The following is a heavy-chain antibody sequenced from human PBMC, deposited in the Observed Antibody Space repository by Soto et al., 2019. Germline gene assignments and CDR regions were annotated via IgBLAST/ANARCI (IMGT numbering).Heavy chain of an antibody. CDR1: GFTFSSYG. Sequence: GGSLRLSCAASGFTFSSYGMHWVRQAPGKGLEWVAVISYDGSNKYYADSVKGRFTISRDNSKNTLYLQMNSLRAEDTAVLVCAKDLHGSTLTSCYYSRYVWCKGTTSIVFS. CDR3: AKDLHGSTLTSCYYSRYV. D-gene: IGHD6-13*01. V-gene: IGHV3-30*18. CDR2: ISYDGSNK. J-gene: IGHJ6*04.